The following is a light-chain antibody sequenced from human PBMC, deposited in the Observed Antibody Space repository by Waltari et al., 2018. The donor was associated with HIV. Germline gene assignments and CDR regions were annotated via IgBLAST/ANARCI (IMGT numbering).Light chain of an antibody. J-gene: IGKJ2*01. CDR2: DAS. CDR1: QSVSSH. V-gene: IGKV3D-15*03. CDR3: QQYHDWYT. Sequence: EIVMTQSPATLSVSPGESATLSCRASQSVSSHLAWYQQKPGQAPSVLIYDASIRATGTPARIRGSGSGTDFTLTVSILQSEDFAIYYCQQYHDWYTFGQGTKL.